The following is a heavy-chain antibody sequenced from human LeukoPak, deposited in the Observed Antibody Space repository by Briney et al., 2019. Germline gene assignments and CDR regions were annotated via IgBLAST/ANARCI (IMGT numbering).Heavy chain of an antibody. CDR3: ARTAYYYGSGSYSLDY. CDR1: GGSFGSGDYY. Sequence: SETLSLTCTVSGGSFGSGDYYWSWIRQPPGEGLEWIGYIYYSGTTYYNPSLKSRVTISIDTSKNQFSLKLSSVTAADPAVYYCARTAYYYGSGSYSLDYWGQGTLVTVSS. CDR2: IYYSGTT. D-gene: IGHD3-10*01. V-gene: IGHV4-30-4*01. J-gene: IGHJ4*02.